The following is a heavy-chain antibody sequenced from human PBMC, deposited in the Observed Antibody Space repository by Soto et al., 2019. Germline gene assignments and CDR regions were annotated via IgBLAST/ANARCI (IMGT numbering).Heavy chain of an antibody. CDR2: ISYDGSQK. Sequence: QVQLVESGGGVVQPGGYLRLSCAASGFTFSIYAMNWVRQAPGKGLEWLAVISYDGSQKYSAESVKGRFTISRDNSKRTQYLQVASPIAADTAVYYCASIAHLPPVRQAPAAARRREANFDFWRSGKLVTGSS. J-gene: IGHJ3*01. CDR1: GFTFSIYA. D-gene: IGHD6-25*01. CDR3: ASIAHLPPVRQAPAAARRREANFDF. V-gene: IGHV3-30*04.